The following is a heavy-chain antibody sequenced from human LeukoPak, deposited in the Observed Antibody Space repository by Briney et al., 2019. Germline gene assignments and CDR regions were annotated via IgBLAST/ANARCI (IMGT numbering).Heavy chain of an antibody. Sequence: SETLSLTCTVSGGSISSYYWSSIRQPAGKGLEWIGPIYTSGSTNYNPSLKSRVTMSVDTSKNQFSLKLSSVTAADTAVYYCALMAYCGGDCYGGYDYWGQGTLVTVSS. CDR2: IYTSGST. J-gene: IGHJ4*02. CDR1: GGSISSYY. D-gene: IGHD2-21*02. CDR3: ALMAYCGGDCYGGYDY. V-gene: IGHV4-4*07.